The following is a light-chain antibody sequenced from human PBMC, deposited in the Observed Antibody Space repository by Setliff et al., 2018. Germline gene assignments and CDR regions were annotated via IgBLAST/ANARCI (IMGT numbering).Light chain of an antibody. CDR1: SSDVGAYNY. Sequence: QSALTQPASVSGSPGQSITISCTGTSSDVGAYNYVSWYQQHPGKAPKLMIYDVSNRPSGVPDRFSGSKSGNTASLTISGIQAEDEADYYCCSYAGNYIRLFGGGTKVTVL. V-gene: IGLV2-11*01. J-gene: IGLJ2*01. CDR2: DVS. CDR3: CSYAGNYIRL.